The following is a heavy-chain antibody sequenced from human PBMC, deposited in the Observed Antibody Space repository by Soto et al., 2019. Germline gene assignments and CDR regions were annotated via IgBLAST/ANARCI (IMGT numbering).Heavy chain of an antibody. CDR1: GFTFSSYA. Sequence: EVQLLESGGGLVQPGGSLRLSCAASGFTFSSYAMSWVRQAPGKGLEWVSTISSSGGGRYYADSVKGRFPISRDNSNNALYLQMNTLIPEDTAVQYCAKVLGYNYGPPPKGYYGMDVWGKGTTVTVPP. D-gene: IGHD5-18*01. J-gene: IGHJ6*01. CDR3: AKVLGYNYGPPPKGYYGMDV. V-gene: IGHV3-23*01. CDR2: ISSSGGGR.